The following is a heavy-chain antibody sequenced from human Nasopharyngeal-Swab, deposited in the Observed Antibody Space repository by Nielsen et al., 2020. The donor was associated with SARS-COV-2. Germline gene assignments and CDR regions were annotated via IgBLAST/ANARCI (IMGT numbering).Heavy chain of an antibody. D-gene: IGHD3-10*01. CDR3: TILWFGESANYGMDV. CDR1: VFAFGDSA. J-gene: IGHJ6*02. CDR2: IRSKAYGGTT. V-gene: IGHV3-49*04. Sequence: GESLKISCTASVFAFGDSAMSWVREAPGKGLEWVGFIRSKAYGGTTEYAASVKGRFTISRDDSKSIAYLQMNSLKTEDTAVYYCTILWFGESANYGMDVWGQGTTVTVSS.